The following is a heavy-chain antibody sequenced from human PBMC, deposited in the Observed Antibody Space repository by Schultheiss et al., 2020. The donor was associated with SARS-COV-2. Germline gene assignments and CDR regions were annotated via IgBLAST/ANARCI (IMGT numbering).Heavy chain of an antibody. V-gene: IGHV4-34*01. J-gene: IGHJ4*02. CDR2: INHSGST. CDR3: AGTVKLKYYFDY. Sequence: SETLSLTCAVSAGSFSDYYWGWIRQPPGKGLQWIGEINHSGSTKYNPSLKSRVTISRDTSKKQFSLKLSSVTAADTAVYYCAGTVKLKYYFDYWGQGTLVTVSS. D-gene: IGHD4-17*01. CDR1: AGSFSDYY.